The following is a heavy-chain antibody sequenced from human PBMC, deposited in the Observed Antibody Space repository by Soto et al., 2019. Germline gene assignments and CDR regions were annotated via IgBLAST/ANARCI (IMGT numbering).Heavy chain of an antibody. V-gene: IGHV4-4*02. CDR2: IYHSGST. CDR1: GGSISSSNW. J-gene: IGHJ5*02. D-gene: IGHD5-18*01. CDR3: ARHSHTAIFWFDP. Sequence: SETLSLTCAVPGGSISSSNWWSWVRQPPGKGLEWIGEIYHSGSTNYNPSLKSRITISVDTSKNQFSLKLSSVTAADTAVYYCARHSHTAIFWFDPWGQGTLVTVSS.